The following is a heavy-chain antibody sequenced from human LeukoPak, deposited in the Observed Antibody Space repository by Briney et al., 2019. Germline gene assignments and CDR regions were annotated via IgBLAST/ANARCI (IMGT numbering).Heavy chain of an antibody. V-gene: IGHV3-23*01. CDR3: AKSAPYYFDY. CDR2: IGSNSVPT. CDR1: GFTFSSYS. J-gene: IGHJ4*02. Sequence: GGSLRLSCAASGFTFSSYSMNWVRQALGKGLEWVSGIGSNSVPTVYADSVKGRFTISRDNSKSMLYLQMDSLRAEDTAVYYCAKSAPYYFDYWGQGTLVTVSS.